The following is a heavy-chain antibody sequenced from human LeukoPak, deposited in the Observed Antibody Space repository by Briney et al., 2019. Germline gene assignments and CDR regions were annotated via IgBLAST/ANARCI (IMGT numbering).Heavy chain of an antibody. V-gene: IGHV3-64*01. J-gene: IGHJ6*03. CDR1: GFTFSSYA. D-gene: IGHD6-13*01. Sequence: GGSLRLSCAASGFTFSSYAMHWVHQAPGKGLEYVSAVSSNGGSTYYANSVKGRFTISRDNSKNTLYLQMGSLRAEDMAVYYCARDRGDSSSWYRDYYYYYMDVWGKGTTVTVSS. CDR2: VSSNGGST. CDR3: ARDRGDSSSWYRDYYYYYMDV.